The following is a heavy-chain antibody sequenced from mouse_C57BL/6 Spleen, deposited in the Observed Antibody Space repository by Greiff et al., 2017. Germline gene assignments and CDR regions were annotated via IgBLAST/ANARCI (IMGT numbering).Heavy chain of an antibody. CDR3: ARGGITTVVAPYFDY. CDR2: INPNNGGT. CDR1: GYTFTDYY. D-gene: IGHD1-1*01. V-gene: IGHV1-26*01. Sequence: VQLQQSGPELVKPGASVKISCKASGYTFTDYYMNWVKQSHGKSLEWIGDINPNNGGTSYNQKFKGKATLTVDKSSSTAYMELRSLTSEDSAVYYCARGGITTVVAPYFDYWGQGTTLTVSS. J-gene: IGHJ2*01.